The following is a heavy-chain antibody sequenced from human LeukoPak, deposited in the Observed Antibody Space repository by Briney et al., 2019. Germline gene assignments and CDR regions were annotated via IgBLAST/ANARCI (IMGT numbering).Heavy chain of an antibody. J-gene: IGHJ4*02. CDR1: GFTFSSYA. D-gene: IGHD2-15*01. CDR3: ASRNSGCCSGPYPLDD. CDR2: ISYDGSNK. Sequence: GRSLRLSCAASGFTFSSYAMHWVRQAPGKGLEWVAVISYDGSNKYYADSVKGRFTISRDNSKNTLYLQMNSLRAEDTSVYYCASRNSGCCSGPYPLDDWGLGTMVTVSS. V-gene: IGHV3-30-3*01.